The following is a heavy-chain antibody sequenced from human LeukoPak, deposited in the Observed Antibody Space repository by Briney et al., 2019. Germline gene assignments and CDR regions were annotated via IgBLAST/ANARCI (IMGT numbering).Heavy chain of an antibody. J-gene: IGHJ6*03. V-gene: IGHV3-21*01. D-gene: IGHD6-13*01. Sequence: GGSLRLSCVASGFTFSSYSMNWVRQAPGKGLEWVSSISSSSSYIYYADSVKGRFTISRDNAKNSLYLQMNSLRAEDTAVYYCIQGIAAASSYYYYYMDVWGKGTTVTVSS. CDR3: IQGIAAASSYYYYYMDV. CDR1: GFTFSSYS. CDR2: ISSSSSYI.